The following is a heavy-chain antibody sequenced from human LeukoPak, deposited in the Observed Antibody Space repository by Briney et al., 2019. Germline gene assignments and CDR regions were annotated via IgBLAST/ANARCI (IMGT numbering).Heavy chain of an antibody. Sequence: GGSLRLSCAASGFTVSSNYMSWVRQAPGKGLEWVSVIYSGGSTYYADSVKGRFTISRDNSKNTLYLQMNSLRAEDTAVYYCAGDQGPEGGGYKEWGQGTLVTVSS. CDR2: IYSGGST. V-gene: IGHV3-66*01. D-gene: IGHD5-12*01. CDR1: GFTVSSNY. CDR3: AGDQGPEGGGYKE. J-gene: IGHJ4*02.